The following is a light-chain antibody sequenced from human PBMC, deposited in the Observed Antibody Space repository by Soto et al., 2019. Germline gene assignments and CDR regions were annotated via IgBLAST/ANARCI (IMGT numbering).Light chain of an antibody. Sequence: QSALTQPASVSGSPGQSITISCTGTNNDVGGYNYVSWYQQHPGKAPKLMIYEVSNRPLGVSNRFSGSKSGNTASLTISGLQAEDEADYFCGSYTSSSSPYVFGTGTKVTVL. V-gene: IGLV2-14*01. CDR3: GSYTSSSSPYV. J-gene: IGLJ1*01. CDR2: EVS. CDR1: NNDVGGYNY.